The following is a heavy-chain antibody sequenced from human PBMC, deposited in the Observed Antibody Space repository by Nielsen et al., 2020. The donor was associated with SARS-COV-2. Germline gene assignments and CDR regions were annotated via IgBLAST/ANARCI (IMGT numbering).Heavy chain of an antibody. J-gene: IGHJ6*02. CDR3: ARDRGGVYCSSTSCYSSGMDV. V-gene: IGHV3-30-3*01. CDR1: GFTFSSYA. D-gene: IGHD2-2*01. Sequence: GGSLRLSCAASGFTFSSYAMHWVRQAPGKGLEWVAVISYDGSNKYYADSVKGRFTISRDNSKNTLYLQMNSLRAEDTAVYYCARDRGGVYCSSTSCYSSGMDVWGQGTTVTVSS. CDR2: ISYDGSNK.